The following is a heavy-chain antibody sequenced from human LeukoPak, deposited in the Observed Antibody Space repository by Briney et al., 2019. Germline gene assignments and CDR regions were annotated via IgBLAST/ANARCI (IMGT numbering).Heavy chain of an antibody. V-gene: IGHV3-30-3*01. CDR1: GFTFSSYA. CDR2: ISYDGSNK. CDR3: ARVRGDSSGYYILGPHYYYYGMDA. J-gene: IGHJ6*02. D-gene: IGHD3-22*01. Sequence: GGSLRLSCAASGFTFSSYAMHWVRQAPGKGLEWVAVISYDGSNKYYADSVKGRFTISRDNSKNTLYLQMNSLRAEDTAVYYCARVRGDSSGYYILGPHYYYYGMDAWGQGTTVTVSS.